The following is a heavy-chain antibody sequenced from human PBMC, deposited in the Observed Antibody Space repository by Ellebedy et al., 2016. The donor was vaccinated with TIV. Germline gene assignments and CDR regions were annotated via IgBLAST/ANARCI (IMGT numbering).Heavy chain of an antibody. D-gene: IGHD2-2*03. CDR2: INPSGGST. CDR1: GYTFTSYY. CDR3: ARAPVGLNYFDY. J-gene: IGHJ4*02. Sequence: ASVKVSXXASGYTFTSYYMHWVRQAPGQGLEWMGIINPSGGSTSYAQKFQGRVTMTRDTSTSTVYMELSSLRSEDTTVYYCARAPVGLNYFDYWGQGTLVTVSS. V-gene: IGHV1-46*01.